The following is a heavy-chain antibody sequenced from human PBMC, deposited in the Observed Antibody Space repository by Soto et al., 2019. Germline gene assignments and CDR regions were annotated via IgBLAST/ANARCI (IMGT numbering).Heavy chain of an antibody. J-gene: IGHJ4*02. CDR2: ISDSGST. V-gene: IGHV4-31*03. CDR3: ARXHLAYSDSSGFSIYFDS. CDR1: SGSMSSGGYY. Sequence: TSETLSLTCTVSSGSMSSGGYYWSWIRQHPGKGVEWIGYISDSGSTYFNPSLKSRVTISVDTSENHFSLRLSSVTAADTAVYFCARXHLAYSDSSGFSIYFDSWGPGTLVTVSS. D-gene: IGHD3-22*01.